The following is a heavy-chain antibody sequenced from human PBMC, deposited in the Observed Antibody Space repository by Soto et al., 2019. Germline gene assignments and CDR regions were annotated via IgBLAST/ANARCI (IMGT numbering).Heavy chain of an antibody. J-gene: IGHJ4*02. V-gene: IGHV4-39*01. D-gene: IGHD3-16*01. CDR1: GGSISSSSYY. CDR2: IYYSGST. Sequence: PSETLSLTCTVSGGSISSSSYYWGWIRQPPGKGLEWIGSIYYSGSTYYNPSLKSRVTISVDTSKNQFSLKLSSVTAADTAVYYCARHSGGYYFDYWGQGTLVTVSS. CDR3: ARHSGGYYFDY.